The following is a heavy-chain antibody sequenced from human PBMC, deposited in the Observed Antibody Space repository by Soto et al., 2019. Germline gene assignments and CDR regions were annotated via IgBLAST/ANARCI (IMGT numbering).Heavy chain of an antibody. V-gene: IGHV3-53*02. CDR2: IHSDGDRNPAAT. J-gene: IGHJ4*02. CDR3: ARDLGRSPVAS. Sequence: EVQMEESGGGLIQPGGSLSLSCAASGFAVSSNHMSWVRQVPGKGLECVALIHSDGDRNPAATYYTKSVKGRFTISRDNSRNTVYLQMNSLRAEDSAVYYGARDLGRSPVASWGQGILVTVSS. CDR1: GFAVSSNH.